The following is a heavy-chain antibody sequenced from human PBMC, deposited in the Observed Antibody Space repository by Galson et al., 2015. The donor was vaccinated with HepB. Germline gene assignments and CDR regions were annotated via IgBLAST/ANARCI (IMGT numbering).Heavy chain of an antibody. D-gene: IGHD2-15*01. CDR1: GFTFSSYS. J-gene: IGHJ3*02. CDR2: ISSSSSTI. V-gene: IGHV3-48*04. Sequence: SLRLSCAASGFTFSSYSMNWVRQAPGKGLEWVSYISSSSSTIYYADSVKGRFTISRDNAKNSLYLQMNSLRAEDTAVYYCARDLGDIVVVVAATADAFDIWGQGTMVTVSS. CDR3: ARDLGDIVVVVAATADAFDI.